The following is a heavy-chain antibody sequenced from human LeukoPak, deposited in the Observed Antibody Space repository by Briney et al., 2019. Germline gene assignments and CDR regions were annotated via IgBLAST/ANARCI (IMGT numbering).Heavy chain of an antibody. CDR1: GGSISNYY. J-gene: IGHJ4*02. V-gene: IGHV4-59*01. D-gene: IGHD6-6*01. Sequence: SETLSLTCTVSGGSISNYYWSWIRQPPGKGLEWIGYVYYRGSINYNPSLKSRVTISVDMSKNQFSLRLSSVTAADTAVYYCARMKFVPPRKSIHFDYWGQGTLVTVSS. CDR3: ARMKFVPPRKSIHFDY. CDR2: VYYRGSI.